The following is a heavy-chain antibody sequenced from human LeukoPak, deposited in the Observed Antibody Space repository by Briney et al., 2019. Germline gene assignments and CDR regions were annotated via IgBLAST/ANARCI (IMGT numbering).Heavy chain of an antibody. D-gene: IGHD3-3*01. J-gene: IGHJ4*02. CDR3: AKSAHYDFWSGYYTMDY. V-gene: IGHV3-66*01. CDR2: IYSGGST. Sequence: GGSLRLSCAASGFTVSSNYMSWVRQAPGKGLEWVSVIYSGGSTYYADSVKGRFTISRDNSKNTLYLQMNSLRAEDTAVYYCAKSAHYDFWSGYYTMDYWGQGTLVTVSS. CDR1: GFTVSSNY.